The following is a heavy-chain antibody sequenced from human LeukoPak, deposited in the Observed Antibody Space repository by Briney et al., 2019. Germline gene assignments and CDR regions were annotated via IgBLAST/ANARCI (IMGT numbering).Heavy chain of an antibody. CDR2: FDPEDGET. CDR3: ARPGGDGYNFGY. V-gene: IGHV1-24*01. J-gene: IGHJ4*02. D-gene: IGHD5-24*01. Sequence: ASVKVSCKVSGYTLTELSMHWVRQAPGKGLEWMGGFDPEDGETIYAQKFQGRVTMTEDTSTDTAYMELSSLRSEDTAVYYCARPGGDGYNFGYWGQGTLVTVSS. CDR1: GYTLTELS.